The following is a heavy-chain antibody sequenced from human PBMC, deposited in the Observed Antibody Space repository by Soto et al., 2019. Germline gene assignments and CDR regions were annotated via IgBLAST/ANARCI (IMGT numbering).Heavy chain of an antibody. J-gene: IGHJ6*02. CDR3: ARGSPYGSGSYYLPYGMDV. V-gene: IGHV4-30-2*01. CDR1: GGSISSGGYS. D-gene: IGHD3-10*01. Sequence: QLQLQESGSGLVKPSQTLSLTCAVSGGSISSGGYSWSWIRQPPGKGLEGIGYIYHSGSTYYNPSLKSRVTISVDRSKNQFSLKLSSVTAADTAVYYCARGSPYGSGSYYLPYGMDVWGQGTTVTVSS. CDR2: IYHSGST.